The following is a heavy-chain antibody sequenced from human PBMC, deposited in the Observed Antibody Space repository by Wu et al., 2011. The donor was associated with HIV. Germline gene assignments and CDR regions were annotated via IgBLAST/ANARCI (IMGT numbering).Heavy chain of an antibody. D-gene: IGHD3-10*01. CDR3: ARSGRVVDAGMDV. CDR2: INPNSGGT. Sequence: QVQPVQSGPEVKKPGASVRISCKASGYSFSAYFMYWVRQAPGQGLEWMAWINPNSGGTKYAQNFKGRVTLTGDRSTSTAYMEVSGLTSDDTAVYYCARSGRVVDAGMDVWGQGTTVTVSS. V-gene: IGHV1-2*02. CDR1: GYSFSAYF. J-gene: IGHJ6*02.